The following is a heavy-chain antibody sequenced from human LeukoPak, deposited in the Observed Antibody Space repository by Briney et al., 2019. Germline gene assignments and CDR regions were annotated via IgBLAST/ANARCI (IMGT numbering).Heavy chain of an antibody. CDR3: AMRFWSGSQIRDY. CDR1: GFTFSDHY. CDR2: TRNKANSYTT. D-gene: IGHD3-3*01. Sequence: GGSLRLSCAASGFTFSDHYMDWVRQAPGKGLEWVGRTRNKANSYTTEYAASVKGRFTISRDDSKNSLYLQMNSLKAEDTAVYYCAMRFWSGSQIRDYWGQGTLVTVSS. V-gene: IGHV3-72*01. J-gene: IGHJ4*02.